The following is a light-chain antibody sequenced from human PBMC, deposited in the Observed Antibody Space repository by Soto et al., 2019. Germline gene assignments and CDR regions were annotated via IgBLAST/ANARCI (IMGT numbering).Light chain of an antibody. CDR3: GTWDSSLSAGV. CDR2: DNN. V-gene: IGLV1-51*01. J-gene: IGLJ2*01. Sequence: SVLTQPPSVSAAPGQKVTISRSGSSSNIGNNYVSWYQQLPGTAPKLLIYDNNKRPSGIPDRFSGSKSGTSATLGITGLQTGDEADYYCGTWDSSLSAGVFGGGTKVTVL. CDR1: SSNIGNNY.